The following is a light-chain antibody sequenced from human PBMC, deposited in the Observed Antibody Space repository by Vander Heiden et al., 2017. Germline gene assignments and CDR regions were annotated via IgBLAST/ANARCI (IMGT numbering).Light chain of an antibody. J-gene: IGKJ4*01. CDR1: QSISSY. V-gene: IGKV1-39*01. Sequence: DIQMTQTPSSLSASVGDRVTITCRASQSISSYLNWYQQKPGKAPKLLIYAASSLHSGVPSTFRGSGSGTDFTLSISMLIPEDFATYFCQQSDSAPHTFGGGTKVEIK. CDR2: AAS. CDR3: QQSDSAPHT.